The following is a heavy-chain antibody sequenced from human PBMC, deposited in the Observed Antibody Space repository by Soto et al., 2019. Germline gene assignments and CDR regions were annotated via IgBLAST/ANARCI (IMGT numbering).Heavy chain of an antibody. CDR2: INHSGST. CDR3: ARDKITGLFDY. CDR1: GGSFSGYY. V-gene: IGHV4-34*01. D-gene: IGHD2-8*02. J-gene: IGHJ4*02. Sequence: QVQLQQWGAGLLKPSETLSLTCAVYGGSFSGYYWTWIRQPPGTGLEWIGEINHSGSTNYNPSLKSRVTLAVDPSKNQFSLTLTSVTAADTAVYYCARDKITGLFDYWGQGTLVTVSS.